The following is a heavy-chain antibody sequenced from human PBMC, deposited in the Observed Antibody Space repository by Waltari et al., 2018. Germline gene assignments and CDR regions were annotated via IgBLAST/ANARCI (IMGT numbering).Heavy chain of an antibody. Sequence: EVQLLESGGGLVQPGGSLRLSCAASGFTFSNYAMSWVRQAPGKGLEWFSTISGSGGSTYDADSGKGRFTISRDNSKNTLYLQMNSLRAEDTAVYYCAKTRPRDWNYDYWGQGTLVTVSS. D-gene: IGHD1-7*01. CDR1: GFTFSNYA. J-gene: IGHJ4*02. CDR2: ISGSGGST. V-gene: IGHV3-23*01. CDR3: AKTRPRDWNYDY.